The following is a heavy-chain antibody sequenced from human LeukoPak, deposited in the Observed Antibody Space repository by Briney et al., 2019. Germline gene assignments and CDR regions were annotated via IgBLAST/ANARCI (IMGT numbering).Heavy chain of an antibody. CDR2: IYTSGST. Sequence: GSLRLSCAASGFTFSSYAMSWIRQPAGKGLKWIGRIYTSGSTNYNPSLKSRVTISVDTSKNQFSLKLSSVTAADTAVYYCARGYFYGSGSYPYYYMDVWGKGTTVTISS. J-gene: IGHJ6*03. CDR1: GFTFSSYA. D-gene: IGHD3-10*01. V-gene: IGHV4-4*07. CDR3: ARGYFYGSGSYPYYYMDV.